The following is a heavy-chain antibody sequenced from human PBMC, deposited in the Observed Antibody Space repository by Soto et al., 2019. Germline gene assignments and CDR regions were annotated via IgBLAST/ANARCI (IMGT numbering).Heavy chain of an antibody. CDR3: ARRPHCSGGICYYGLDN. V-gene: IGHV1-8*01. D-gene: IGHD2-15*01. Sequence: QVQLVQSGAEVKKPGASVKVSCKASGYTCTNSDINWVRQAPGQGLEWMGWMNPDSGHAAYAHKFQGRVTLTPSTSTSTVYMEMRSLGSEDTAVYYCARRPHCSGGICYYGLDNWGQGTLVTVSS. CDR2: MNPDSGHA. J-gene: IGHJ4*02. CDR1: GYTCTNSD.